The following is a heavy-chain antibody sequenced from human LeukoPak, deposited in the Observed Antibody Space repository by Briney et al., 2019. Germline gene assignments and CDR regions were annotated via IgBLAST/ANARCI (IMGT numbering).Heavy chain of an antibody. J-gene: IGHJ4*02. V-gene: IGHV1-8*01. CDR1: GYTFTSYD. CDR3: VRSSSLVRGVIILTSNHHGIH. Sequence: GASVKVSCKGSGYTFTSYDINWVRQAPGQGLEWMAWMNPNSGNTGYVQKFRGRLTMTRDTSIGTAYMELSSLGSEDTAVYYCVRSSSLVRGVIILTSNHHGIHWGQGTLVTVTS. CDR2: MNPNSGNT. D-gene: IGHD3-10*01.